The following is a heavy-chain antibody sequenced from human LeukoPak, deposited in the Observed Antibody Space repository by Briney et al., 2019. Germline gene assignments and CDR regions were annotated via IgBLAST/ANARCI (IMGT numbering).Heavy chain of an antibody. Sequence: GGSLRLSCAASGFTFSSYSTNWARQAPGKGLEWVSYISSSSSTIYYADSVKGRFTISRDNAKNSLYLQMNSLRDEDTAVYYCARDGMVRGVIIWDAFDIWGQGTMVTVSS. CDR2: ISSSSSTI. D-gene: IGHD3-10*01. V-gene: IGHV3-48*02. J-gene: IGHJ3*02. CDR1: GFTFSSYS. CDR3: ARDGMVRGVIIWDAFDI.